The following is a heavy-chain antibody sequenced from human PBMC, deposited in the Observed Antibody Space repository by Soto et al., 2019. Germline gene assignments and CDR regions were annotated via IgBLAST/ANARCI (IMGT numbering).Heavy chain of an antibody. Sequence: EVQLLESGGGLVQPGGSLRLSCAASGFTFSSYAMSWVRQAPGKGLEWVSAISGSGGSTYYADSVKGRFTISRDNSKNTRYLQKNSLRAEEKAVYYCAKDGSGYRYGPSVDYCGQGTLVTVAS. V-gene: IGHV3-23*01. CDR2: ISGSGGST. J-gene: IGHJ4*02. CDR1: GFTFSSYA. CDR3: AKDGSGYRYGPSVDY. D-gene: IGHD5-18*01.